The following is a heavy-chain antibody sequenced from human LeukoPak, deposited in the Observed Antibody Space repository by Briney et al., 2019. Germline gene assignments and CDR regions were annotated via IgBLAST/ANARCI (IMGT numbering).Heavy chain of an antibody. Sequence: PGGSLRLSCAASGFTFSSYGMHWVRQAPGKGLEWVAVISYDGSNKYYADSVKGRFTISRGNSKNTLYLQMNSLRAEDTAVYYCAKPRGGSYYFDYWGQGTLVTVSS. D-gene: IGHD1-26*01. J-gene: IGHJ4*02. CDR1: GFTFSSYG. CDR3: AKPRGGSYYFDY. V-gene: IGHV3-30*18. CDR2: ISYDGSNK.